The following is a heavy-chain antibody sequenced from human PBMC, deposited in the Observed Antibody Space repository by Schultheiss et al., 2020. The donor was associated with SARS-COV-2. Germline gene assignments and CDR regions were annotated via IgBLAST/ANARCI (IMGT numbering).Heavy chain of an antibody. CDR1: GYSFTSYW. CDR2: IYPGDSDT. CDR3: ARGDYYYYYYMDV. V-gene: IGHV5-51*01. Sequence: GGSLRLSCKGSGYSFTSYWIGWVRQMPGKGLEWMGIIYPGDSDTRYSPSFQGQVTISADKSISTAYLQWSSLKASDTAMYYCARGDYYYYYYMDVWGKGTTVTVSS. J-gene: IGHJ6*03.